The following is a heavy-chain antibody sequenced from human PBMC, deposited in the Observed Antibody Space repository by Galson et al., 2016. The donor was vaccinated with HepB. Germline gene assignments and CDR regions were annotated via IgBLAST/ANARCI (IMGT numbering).Heavy chain of an antibody. D-gene: IGHD3-3*01. Sequence: SLRLSCAASGFTFSTSAMSWVRQAPGQGLEWVSAISSTSHSTYYADSVKGRFTISRDNAKNTLFLQMDSLKIDDTAVYYCAKGWSGLDSWGQGTLVTVSS. CDR1: GFTFSTSA. J-gene: IGHJ4*02. CDR3: AKGWSGLDS. CDR2: ISSTSHST. V-gene: IGHV3-23*01.